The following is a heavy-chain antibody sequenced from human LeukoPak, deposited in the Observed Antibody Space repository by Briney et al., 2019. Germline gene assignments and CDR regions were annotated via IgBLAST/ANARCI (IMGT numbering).Heavy chain of an antibody. V-gene: IGHV3-23*01. D-gene: IGHD6-13*01. CDR3: AKAHSSSWLGEEYYYYYYYMDV. CDR1: GFTFSSYG. CDR2: ISGSGGST. J-gene: IGHJ6*03. Sequence: GGSLRLSCAASGFTFSSYGMSWVRQAPGKGLEWVSAISGSGGSTYYADSVKGRFTISRDNSKNTLYLQMDSLRAEDTAVYYCAKAHSSSWLGEEYYYYYYYMDVWGKGTTVTISS.